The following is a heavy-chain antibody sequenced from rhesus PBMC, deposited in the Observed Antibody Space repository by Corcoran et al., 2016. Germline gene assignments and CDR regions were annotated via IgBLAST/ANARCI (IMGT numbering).Heavy chain of an antibody. CDR2: IYSNSGKT. CDR3: ARDRSSGWNWYY. J-gene: IGHJ4*01. CDR1: GVSISGGYG. Sequence: QVQLQESGPGLLKPSETLSLTCAVSGVSISGGYGWGWIRQHPGKGLEWIGSIYSNSGKTYYNPSLKRRVTISTDTSKNQFSLKLSSVTAADTAVYYCARDRSSGWNWYYWGQGVLVTVSS. V-gene: IGHV4S7*01. D-gene: IGHD6-31*01.